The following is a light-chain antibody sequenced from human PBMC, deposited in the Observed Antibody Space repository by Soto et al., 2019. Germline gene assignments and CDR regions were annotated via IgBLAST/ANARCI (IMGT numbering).Light chain of an antibody. J-gene: IGKJ1*01. CDR2: DTS. CDR3: QQYGRSPWT. Sequence: EILLLHSLGTLSLSLGERATLSCRASQSVSSSYLAWYQQKPGQAPRLLIYDTSTRATDIPDRFSGSGSGTDFTLTISRLEPEDFAVYYCQQYGRSPWTFGQGTKVDIK. CDR1: QSVSSSY. V-gene: IGKV3-20*01.